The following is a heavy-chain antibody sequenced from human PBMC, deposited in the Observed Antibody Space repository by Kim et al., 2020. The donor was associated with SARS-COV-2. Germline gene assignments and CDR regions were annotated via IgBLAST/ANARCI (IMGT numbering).Heavy chain of an antibody. J-gene: IGHJ3*02. Sequence: GGSLRLSCAASGFTFNTYSMNWVRQAPGKGLEWVSAISRSSRYVNNADSVKGRFTISRDNARDLLYLQMNSLRVEDTAVYYCAREARRRETDREPPDALDIWGRGTRVTVSS. V-gene: IGHV3-21*01. CDR2: ISRSSRYV. CDR1: GFTFNTYS. CDR3: AREARRRETDREPPDALDI. D-gene: IGHD1-1*01.